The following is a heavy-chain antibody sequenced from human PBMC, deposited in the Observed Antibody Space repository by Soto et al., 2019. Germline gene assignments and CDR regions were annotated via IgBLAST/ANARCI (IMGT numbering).Heavy chain of an antibody. CDR1: GGSFSGYY. CDR2: INHSGST. CDR3: ARGYYFGSGSDPTAYYYGMDV. D-gene: IGHD3-10*01. J-gene: IGHJ6*02. Sequence: SETLSLTCAVYGGSFSGYYWSWIRQSPGKGLEWIGEINHSGSTNYNPSLKSRVTISVDTSKNQFSLKLSSVTAADTAVYYCARGYYFGSGSDPTAYYYGMDVWGQGTTVT. V-gene: IGHV4-34*01.